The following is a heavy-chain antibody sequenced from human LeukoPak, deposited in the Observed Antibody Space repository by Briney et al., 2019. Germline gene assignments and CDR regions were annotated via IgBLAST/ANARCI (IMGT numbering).Heavy chain of an antibody. CDR3: ARGRPHGNDY. D-gene: IGHD4-23*01. Sequence: SLRLSCAASGFTFSSYWMNWVRQAPGKGLVWVSRIASDGSSTTYADFVKGGFSISRDNAKNTLYLQMNSLRVEDTAVYYCARGRPHGNDYWGQGTLVTVSS. CDR2: IASDGSST. V-gene: IGHV3-74*01. CDR1: GFTFSSYW. J-gene: IGHJ4*02.